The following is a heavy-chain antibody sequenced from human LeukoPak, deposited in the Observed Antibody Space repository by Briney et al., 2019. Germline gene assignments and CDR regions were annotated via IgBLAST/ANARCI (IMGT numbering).Heavy chain of an antibody. J-gene: IGHJ4*02. Sequence: PSETLSLTCTVSGASISSYYWSWIRQPAGKGLEWIGRIYTSGSPNYNPSLKSRVTMSVDTSRNHFSLKLSSVTAADTAVYYCARGADSSGYYSIFYFDYWGQGTLVTVSS. D-gene: IGHD3-22*01. CDR1: GASISSYY. CDR3: ARGADSSGYYSIFYFDY. V-gene: IGHV4-4*07. CDR2: IYTSGSP.